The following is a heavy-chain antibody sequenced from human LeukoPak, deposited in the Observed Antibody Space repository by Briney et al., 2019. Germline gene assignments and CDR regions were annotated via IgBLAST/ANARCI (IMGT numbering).Heavy chain of an antibody. CDR3: ARTTTVRGTYYMDV. Sequence: PSETLSLTCTVSGGSISSSSYYWGSIRQPPGKGLQWIGSIYYSGSTYYNPSLKSRVTISVDTSKNQFSLKLSSVTAADTAVYYCARTTTVRGTYYMDVWGKGTTVTISS. CDR1: GGSISSSSYY. V-gene: IGHV4-39*07. D-gene: IGHD3-10*01. J-gene: IGHJ6*03. CDR2: IYYSGST.